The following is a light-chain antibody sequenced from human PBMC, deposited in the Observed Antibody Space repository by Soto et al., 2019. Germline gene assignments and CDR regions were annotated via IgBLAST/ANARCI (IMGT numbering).Light chain of an antibody. CDR1: QGISNY. CDR3: QKYNSGPFT. V-gene: IGKV1-27*01. Sequence: DIEMTQSPSSLSASVGDRVTITCRASQGISNYLAWYQQKPGKVPSLLIYAASTLQSGVPSRFSGSGSGTQFTLIISSLQPEDVATYYCQKYNSGPFTFGPGTKVDIK. CDR2: AAS. J-gene: IGKJ3*01.